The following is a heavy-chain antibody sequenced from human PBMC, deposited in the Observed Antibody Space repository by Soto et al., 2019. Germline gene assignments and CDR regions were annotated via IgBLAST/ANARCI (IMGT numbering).Heavy chain of an antibody. CDR3: SRDAAIALPDA. D-gene: IGHD5-18*01. Sequence: QVQLVQSGAEVKKPGASVKVSCKASGYTFTSYGISWVRQAPGQGLEWMGWISAYNGNTKYAQKLQDRVTMTTDTSPSTAYMALMSLRSDDTAVYYCSRDAAIALPDAWGQGTLVTVSS. CDR2: ISAYNGNT. CDR1: GYTFTSYG. V-gene: IGHV1-18*01. J-gene: IGHJ4*02.